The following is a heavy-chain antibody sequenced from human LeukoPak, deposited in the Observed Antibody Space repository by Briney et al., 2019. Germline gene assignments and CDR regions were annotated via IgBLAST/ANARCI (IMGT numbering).Heavy chain of an antibody. V-gene: IGHV4-39*01. J-gene: IGHJ4*02. D-gene: IGHD5-18*01. CDR1: GGSISSSSYY. CDR3: ARAMGGYYFDY. CDR2: IYYSGST. Sequence: PSETLSLTCTVSGGSISSSSYYWGWIRQPPGKGLEWIGSIYYSGSTYYNPSLKSRVTISVDTPKNQFSLKLSSVTAADTAVYYCARAMGGYYFDYWGQGTLVTVSS.